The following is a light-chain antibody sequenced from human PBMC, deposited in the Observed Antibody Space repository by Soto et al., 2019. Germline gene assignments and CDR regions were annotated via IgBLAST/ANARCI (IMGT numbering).Light chain of an antibody. CDR1: SSNIGASYD. CDR2: VNN. CDR3: QSYDSSLSGSV. Sequence: QPVLTQPPSVSGAPGQRVTISCTGSSSNIGASYDVLWYQQLPGTAPKLLIYVNNNRPSGVPDRFSGSKSGTSASLAITGLQAEDEADYFCQSYDSSLSGSVFGGGTKLTVL. V-gene: IGLV1-40*01. J-gene: IGLJ2*01.